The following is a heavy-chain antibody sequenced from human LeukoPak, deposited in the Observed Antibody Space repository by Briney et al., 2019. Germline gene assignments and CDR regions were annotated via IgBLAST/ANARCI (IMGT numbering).Heavy chain of an antibody. V-gene: IGHV4-59*01. CDR3: ARGGYYDFWTFRDFDY. J-gene: IGHJ4*02. CDR1: GGSISSYY. Sequence: SETLSLTCTVSGGSISSYYWSWIRQPPGKGLEWIGYIYYSGSTNCNPSLKSRVTISVDTSKNQFSLKLSSVTAADTAVYYCARGGYYDFWTFRDFDYWGQGTLVTVSS. CDR2: IYYSGST. D-gene: IGHD3-3*01.